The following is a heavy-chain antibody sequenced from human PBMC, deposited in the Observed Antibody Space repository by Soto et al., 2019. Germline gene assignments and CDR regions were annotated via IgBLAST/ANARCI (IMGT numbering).Heavy chain of an antibody. CDR2: IYGDGSST. CDR3: ARVEHGYYYGMDV. V-gene: IGHV3-74*01. CDR1: GFTFSSYC. J-gene: IGHJ6*02. Sequence: GGSLRLSCAASGFTFSSYCMHWLCQAPGKGLGWVSLIYGDGSSTSYADAVKGRFTISRENDKNTLYLQMNSLRAEDTAVYYCARVEHGYYYGMDVWGQGTTVTVSS.